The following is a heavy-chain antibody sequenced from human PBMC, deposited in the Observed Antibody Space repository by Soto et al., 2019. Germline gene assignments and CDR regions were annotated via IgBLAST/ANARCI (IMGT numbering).Heavy chain of an antibody. CDR2: IKSRADGETT. J-gene: IGHJ4*02. CDR1: GFTFNNAW. V-gene: IGHV3-15*01. D-gene: IGHD5-18*01. CDR3: TTGTAVAKYYFDF. Sequence: EVQLVESGGGLVEPGESLRLSSAASGFTFNNAWMSWVRQAPGKGLEWVGRIKSRADGETTDYAVPVKGRFTISRDDSKNTLSLQMHSLKIEDTAVYYCTTGTAVAKYYFDFWGQGTLVTVSS.